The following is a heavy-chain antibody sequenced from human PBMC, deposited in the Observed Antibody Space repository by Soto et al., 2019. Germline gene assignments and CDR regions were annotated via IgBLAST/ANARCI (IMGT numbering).Heavy chain of an antibody. CDR2: IWYHGRNE. V-gene: IGHV3-33*01. J-gene: IGHJ4*02. Sequence: PGGSLRLSCASSGFTFTSYGMHWVRQAPGQGLEWVAVIWYHGRNEYYADSVKGRFTISRDNSKNTVYLQMNSLRAEDTAVYYCARDDDTRGHYSKFHYWGQGT. CDR1: GFTFTSYG. CDR3: ARDDDTRGHYSKFHY. D-gene: IGHD3-22*01.